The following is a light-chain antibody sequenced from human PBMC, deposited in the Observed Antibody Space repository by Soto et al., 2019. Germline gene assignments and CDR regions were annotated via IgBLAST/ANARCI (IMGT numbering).Light chain of an antibody. CDR1: SGHSSYA. J-gene: IGLJ1*01. CDR2: LNNDGSH. V-gene: IGLV4-69*01. Sequence: QPVLTQPPSASASLGASVKLTCTLSSGHSSYAIAWHQKQPEKGPRYLMDLNNDGSHTKGDGIPDRFSGSSSGAERYLIISSLQSEDEADYYCCSYVGATTYVFGSGTKLTVL. CDR3: CSYVGATTYV.